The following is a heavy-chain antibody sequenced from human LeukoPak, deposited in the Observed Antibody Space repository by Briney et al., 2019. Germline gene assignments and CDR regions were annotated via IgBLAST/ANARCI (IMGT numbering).Heavy chain of an antibody. Sequence: GSLRLSCAASAFTFSTYAMSWVRQAPGKGLEWVSAISGSGAGTYYADSVKGRFTISRDNSKNTVHLQINSLRAEDTAVYYCVKVRRDGYNDYFDYWGQGTLVTVSS. V-gene: IGHV3-23*01. CDR3: VKVRRDGYNDYFDY. J-gene: IGHJ4*02. CDR2: ISGSGAGT. D-gene: IGHD5-24*01. CDR1: AFTFSTYA.